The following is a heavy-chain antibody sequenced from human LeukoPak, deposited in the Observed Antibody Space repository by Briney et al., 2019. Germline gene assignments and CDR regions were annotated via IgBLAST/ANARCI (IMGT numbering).Heavy chain of an antibody. Sequence: GGSLRLSCAASGFTFSSYSMNWVRQAPGRGLEWVAVISYDGSNKYYADSVKGRFTISRDNSKNSLYLQMNSLRAEDTAVYYCARLYDYVWGSFYYYYYYMDVWGKGTTVTVSS. D-gene: IGHD3-16*01. CDR3: ARLYDYVWGSFYYYYYYMDV. CDR2: ISYDGSNK. J-gene: IGHJ6*03. V-gene: IGHV3-30*03. CDR1: GFTFSSYS.